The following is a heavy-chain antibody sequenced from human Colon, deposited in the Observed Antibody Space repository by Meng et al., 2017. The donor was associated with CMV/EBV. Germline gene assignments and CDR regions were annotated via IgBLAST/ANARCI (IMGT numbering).Heavy chain of an antibody. V-gene: IGHV3-30*02. Sequence: VQLLGCVGGVVQPRDLLRLVCAASGIPFSSSGIHWVRQAPGKGLEWVALIRHDGSNEYYAESVWGRFTISRDNSTNTVYLQMNSLRSEDTAVYYCARDKGVRTFDTWGQGILVTVSS. D-gene: IGHD2-21*01. CDR3: ARDKGVRTFDT. CDR1: GIPFSSSG. CDR2: IRHDGSNE. J-gene: IGHJ4*02.